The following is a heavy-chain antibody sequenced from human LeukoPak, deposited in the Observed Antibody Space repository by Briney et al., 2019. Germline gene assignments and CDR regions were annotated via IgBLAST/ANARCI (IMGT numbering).Heavy chain of an antibody. CDR2: IYTRRST. Sequence: SQTLSPTCTVSGGSISRYYWSWIRHPPRKGLEWIGYIYTRRSTNYTPSLKSRVNISVCTSKNQFSLKLSSVTAADTAVYYCASLRGYCSGGSCYGWFDPWGQGTLVSVSS. J-gene: IGHJ5*02. V-gene: IGHV4-4*09. D-gene: IGHD2-15*01. CDR1: GGSISRYY. CDR3: ASLRGYCSGGSCYGWFDP.